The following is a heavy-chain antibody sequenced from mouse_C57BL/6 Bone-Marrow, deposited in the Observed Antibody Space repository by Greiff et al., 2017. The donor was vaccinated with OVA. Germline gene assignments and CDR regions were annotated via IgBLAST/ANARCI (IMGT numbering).Heavy chain of an antibody. Sequence: VQLQQSGPELVKPGASVTIPCKASGYTFTDYNMDWVKQSHGKSLEWIGAINPNNGGTIYNQKFKGKATLTVDKSSSTAYMELRSLTSEDTAGYYCERDGVYYGNSAWLAYWGQGTLVTVSA. J-gene: IGHJ3*01. CDR2: INPNNGGT. CDR3: ERDGVYYGNSAWLAY. CDR1: GYTFTDYN. V-gene: IGHV1-18*01. D-gene: IGHD2-1*01.